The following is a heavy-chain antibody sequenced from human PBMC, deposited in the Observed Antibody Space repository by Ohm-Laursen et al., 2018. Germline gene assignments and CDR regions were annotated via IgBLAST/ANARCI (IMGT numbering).Heavy chain of an antibody. CDR3: ARHDRNITAAPFDP. CDR1: GASISSYY. J-gene: IGHJ5*02. V-gene: IGHV4-59*01. CDR2: THYRGST. Sequence: SETLSLTSSVSGASISSYYWSWIRQPPGKGLEWIGYTHYRGSTDYASSLKSRVTISVDTSKNQFSLRLSSVTAADTAVYYCARHDRNITAAPFDPWGQGTLVTVSS. D-gene: IGHD6-13*01.